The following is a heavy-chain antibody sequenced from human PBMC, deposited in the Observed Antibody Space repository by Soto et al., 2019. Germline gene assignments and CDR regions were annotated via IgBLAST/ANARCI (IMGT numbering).Heavy chain of an antibody. Sequence: QVQLVESGGGVVQPGRSLRLSCEASGFIFTNHGMHWVRQAPGKGLEWVALISFDGNKEYYSDSVKGRFTVSRDNSKNTLYLQMNSLKHEDTAVYYCARGAAAGTCYWGQGTLVTVSS. J-gene: IGHJ4*02. CDR1: GFIFTNHG. CDR2: ISFDGNKE. D-gene: IGHD6-13*01. V-gene: IGHV3-30*03. CDR3: ARGAAAGTCY.